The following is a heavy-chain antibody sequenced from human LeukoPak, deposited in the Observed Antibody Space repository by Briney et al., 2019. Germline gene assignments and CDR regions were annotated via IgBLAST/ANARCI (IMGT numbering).Heavy chain of an antibody. CDR2: ISATGAST. V-gene: IGHV3-23*01. Sequence: GGSLRLSCEGSGFIFSKYAMNWVRQAPGKGLEWVSAISATGASTYYIDSVKGRFTISRDNSNNTLYLQMNSLRAEDTARYYCAKGLWHLVRMIDHWGQGILVIAST. D-gene: IGHD6-6*01. J-gene: IGHJ4*02. CDR1: GFIFSKYA. CDR3: AKGLWHLVRMIDH.